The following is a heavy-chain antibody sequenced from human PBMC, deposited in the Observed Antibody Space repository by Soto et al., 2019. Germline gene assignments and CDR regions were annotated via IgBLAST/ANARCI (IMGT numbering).Heavy chain of an antibody. CDR1: GFTFSSYG. Sequence: QVQLVESGGGVVQPGRSLRLSCAASGFTFSSYGMHWVRQAPGKGLEWVAVISYDGSNKYYADSVKGRFTISSDNSKNTLYLQMNSLRAEDTAVYYCAKVIGYCSSTSCRYYYYGMDVWGQGTTVTVSS. D-gene: IGHD2-2*01. CDR3: AKVIGYCSSTSCRYYYYGMDV. J-gene: IGHJ6*02. CDR2: ISYDGSNK. V-gene: IGHV3-30*18.